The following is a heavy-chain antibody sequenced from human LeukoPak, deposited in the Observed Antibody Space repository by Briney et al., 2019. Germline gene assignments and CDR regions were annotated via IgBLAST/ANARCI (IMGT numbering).Heavy chain of an antibody. CDR2: FDPEDGET. Sequence: ASVKVSCKASGGTFSSYAISWVRQAPGQGLEWMGGFDPEDGETIYAQKFQGRVTMTRDMSTGTVYMEVGSLRSEDTAVYYCARDPGLTTDYYYMDVWGKGTTVTVSS. CDR3: ARDPGLTTDYYYMDV. CDR1: GGTFSSYA. D-gene: IGHD1-1*01. V-gene: IGHV1-69*10. J-gene: IGHJ6*03.